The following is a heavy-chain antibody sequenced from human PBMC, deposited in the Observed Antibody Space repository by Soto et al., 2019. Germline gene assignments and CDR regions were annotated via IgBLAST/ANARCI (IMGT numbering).Heavy chain of an antibody. CDR3: ACALVPAADGELWYGEHFDY. D-gene: IGHD2-2*01. CDR2: IIPIFGTA. CDR1: GGTFSSYA. Sequence: QVQLVQSGAEVKKPGSSVKVSCKASGGTFSSYAISWVRQAPGQGLEWMGGIIPIFGTANYAQKFQGRVTITADESTSTAYMELSSLRSEDTPVYYCACALVPAADGELWYGEHFDYWGQGTLVTVSS. J-gene: IGHJ4*02. V-gene: IGHV1-69*12.